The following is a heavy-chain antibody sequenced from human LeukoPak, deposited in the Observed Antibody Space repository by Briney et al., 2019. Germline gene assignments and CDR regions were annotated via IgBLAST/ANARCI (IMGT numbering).Heavy chain of an antibody. CDR2: ISYDGSRK. V-gene: IGHV3-30*18. Sequence: PGGSLRLSCAASGFTFRNYAMHWARQTPGKGLEWVAVISYDGSRKFYADSVKGRFTISRDNSKNTLNLQMNSLRAEDTAVYYCTKDSAGLDYYFDFWGQGTLVTVSS. CDR3: TKDSAGLDYYFDF. J-gene: IGHJ4*02. D-gene: IGHD1-14*01. CDR1: GFTFRNYA.